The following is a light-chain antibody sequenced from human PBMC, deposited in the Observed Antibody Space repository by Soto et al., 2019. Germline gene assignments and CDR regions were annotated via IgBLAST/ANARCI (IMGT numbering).Light chain of an antibody. Sequence: DIQMTQSPSPLPASVGARVTITCRASQSISNWLAWYQQKPGKAPKVLIYHASNLQSAVPSRFSGSGSGTEFTLTISSLQPDDFATYHCQQYNSYSFGQGTKVDIK. CDR1: QSISNW. V-gene: IGKV1-5*01. J-gene: IGKJ1*01. CDR2: HAS. CDR3: QQYNSYS.